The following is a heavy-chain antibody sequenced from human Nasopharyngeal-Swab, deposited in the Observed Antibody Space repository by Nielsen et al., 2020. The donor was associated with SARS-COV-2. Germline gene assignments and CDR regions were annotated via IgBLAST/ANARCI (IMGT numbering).Heavy chain of an antibody. V-gene: IGHV4-38-2*02. Sequence: SETLSLTCTVSGYSISSGYYWGWIRQPPGKGLEWIGSIYHSGSTYYNPSLKSRVTISVDTSKNQFSLKLSSVTAADTAVYYCASVNGYEFWSGYYHPFYYWGQGTLVTVSS. D-gene: IGHD3-3*01. CDR1: GYSISSGYY. CDR3: ASVNGYEFWSGYYHPFYY. CDR2: IYHSGST. J-gene: IGHJ4*02.